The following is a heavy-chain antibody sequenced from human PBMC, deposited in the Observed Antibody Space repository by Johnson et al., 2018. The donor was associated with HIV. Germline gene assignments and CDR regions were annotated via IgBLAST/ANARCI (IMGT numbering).Heavy chain of an antibody. CDR3: AKSPAKDHGGNSGAFDI. CDR1: GFTFSSYA. Sequence: QVQLVESGGGVVQPGRSLRLSCAASGFTFSSYAIHWVRQAPGKGLEWVAVISYDGSNTYYADSVKGRFTISRDNSKNTLYLQMNSLRAEDTAVYYCAKSPAKDHGGNSGAFDIWGQGTLVTVSS. V-gene: IGHV3-30-3*02. D-gene: IGHD4-23*01. J-gene: IGHJ3*02. CDR2: ISYDGSNT.